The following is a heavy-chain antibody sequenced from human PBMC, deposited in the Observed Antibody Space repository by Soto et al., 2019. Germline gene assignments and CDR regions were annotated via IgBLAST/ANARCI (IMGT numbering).Heavy chain of an antibody. CDR3: AKTVDTAMFTMGDYYYYYGRDV. Sequence: EVQLLESGGGLVQPGGSLRLSCAASGFTFSSYAMSWVRQAPGKGLEWVSAISGSGGSTYYADSVKGRFTISRDNSKNTLYLQKNRLKAEDTAVYYCAKTVDTAMFTMGDYYYYYGRDVWGQGTTVTVS. J-gene: IGHJ6*02. CDR2: ISGSGGST. CDR1: GFTFSSYA. D-gene: IGHD5-18*01. V-gene: IGHV3-23*01.